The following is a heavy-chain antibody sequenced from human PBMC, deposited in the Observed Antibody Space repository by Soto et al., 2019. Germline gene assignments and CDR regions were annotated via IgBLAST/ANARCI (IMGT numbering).Heavy chain of an antibody. CDR1: GYTFTSYG. CDR3: ARGQMWFGNWSWFDP. D-gene: IGHD3-10*01. CDR2: ISAYNGNT. J-gene: IGHJ5*02. Sequence: ASVKVSCKASGYTFTSYGISWVRQAPGQGLEWMGWISAYNGNTNYAQKLQGRVTMTTDTSTSTAYMELRSLRSDDTAVYYCARGQMWFGNWSWFDPWGQGTLVTVSS. V-gene: IGHV1-18*01.